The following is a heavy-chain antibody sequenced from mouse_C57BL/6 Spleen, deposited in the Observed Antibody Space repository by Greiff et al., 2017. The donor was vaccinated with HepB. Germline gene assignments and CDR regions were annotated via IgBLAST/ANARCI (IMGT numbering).Heavy chain of an antibody. V-gene: IGHV5-12*01. CDR3: ARHPITKEVGRNYYAMDD. J-gene: IGHJ4*01. CDR2: ICNGGGSA. D-gene: IGHD1-1*01. Sequence: EVQVVESGGVLVQPGGSLKLSCAASGFTFSDYYMYWVRQSPEKSLEWVAYICNGGGSAYYPDTVKGRFTISRDNAKNSLYLQMTQMKSEDKAMYYCARHPITKEVGRNYYAMDDWGKGTSVTVSS. CDR1: GFTFSDYY.